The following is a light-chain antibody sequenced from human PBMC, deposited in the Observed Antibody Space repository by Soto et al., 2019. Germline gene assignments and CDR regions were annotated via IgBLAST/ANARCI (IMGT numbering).Light chain of an antibody. CDR1: SSDVGGYNY. Sequence: QSVLTQPPSASGSPGQSVTISCTGTSSDVGGYNYVSWYQQHPGKAPKLMIYEVSKRPSGVPDRFSGSKSGNTASLTVSGLQAEDEADSYCSSYAGSNRVFGPGTRSPS. CDR2: EVS. V-gene: IGLV2-8*01. CDR3: SSYAGSNRV. J-gene: IGLJ1*01.